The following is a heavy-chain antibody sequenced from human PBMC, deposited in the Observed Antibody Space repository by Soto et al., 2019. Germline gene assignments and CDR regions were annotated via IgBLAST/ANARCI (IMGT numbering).Heavy chain of an antibody. CDR1: GFSLNTYGVC. Sequence: QITLKESGPTLVKPTQTLTLTCTFSGFSLNTYGVCVGWIRQPPGKALEWLALIYWDDDKRYSPSLKTRLSITKDTSKNQVILTMTNMDPVDTATYYCAHTGRHSGYDCAFDMWGQGTMVTVSS. V-gene: IGHV2-5*02. J-gene: IGHJ3*02. CDR2: IYWDDDK. CDR3: AHTGRHSGYDCAFDM. D-gene: IGHD5-12*01.